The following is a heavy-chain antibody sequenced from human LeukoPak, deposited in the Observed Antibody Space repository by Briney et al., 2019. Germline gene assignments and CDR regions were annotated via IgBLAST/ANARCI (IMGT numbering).Heavy chain of an antibody. CDR3: ARRLGRPNTDIDY. V-gene: IGHV4-38-2*01. D-gene: IGHD3-16*01. CDR1: GYSISSGYY. Sequence: SETLSLTCAVSGYSISSGYYWGWIRRPPGKGREWIGIVYHSGRTYYNPSLKSRVTISVDTSKNQFSLRLSSVTAADTAVYYCARRLGRPNTDIDYWGQGTLVTVSS. J-gene: IGHJ4*02. CDR2: VYHSGRT.